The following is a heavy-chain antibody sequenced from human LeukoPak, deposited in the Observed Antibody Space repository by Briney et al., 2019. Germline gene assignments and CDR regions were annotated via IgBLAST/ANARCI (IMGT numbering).Heavy chain of an antibody. CDR3: ARQGRGGYDFDY. Sequence: SETLSLTCTVSGGSISSSSYYWGWIRQPPGKRLEWNGSIYYSGSTYYNPSLKSRVTISVDTSKNQFSLKLSSVTAADTAVYYCARQGRGGYDFDYWGQGTLVTVSS. V-gene: IGHV4-39*01. CDR1: GGSISSSSYY. D-gene: IGHD5-12*01. CDR2: IYYSGST. J-gene: IGHJ4*02.